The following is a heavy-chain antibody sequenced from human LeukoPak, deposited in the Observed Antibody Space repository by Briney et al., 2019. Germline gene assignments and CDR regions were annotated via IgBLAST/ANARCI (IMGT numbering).Heavy chain of an antibody. Sequence: SVKVSCKASGGTFSSYAISWVRQAPGQGLEWMGRIIPILGIANYAQKFQGRVTITADESTSTAYMELSSLRSEDTAVYYCARAPRSSWSLFDYWGQGTLVTVSS. CDR2: IIPILGIA. CDR3: ARAPRSSWSLFDY. CDR1: GGTFSSYA. D-gene: IGHD6-13*01. J-gene: IGHJ4*02. V-gene: IGHV1-69*04.